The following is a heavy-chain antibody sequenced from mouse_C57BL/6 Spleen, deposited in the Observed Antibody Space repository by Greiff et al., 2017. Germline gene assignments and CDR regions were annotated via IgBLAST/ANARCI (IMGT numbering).Heavy chain of an antibody. CDR3: ARDGYYPFDY. CDR2: ISSGGSYT. V-gene: IGHV5-6*02. J-gene: IGHJ2*01. D-gene: IGHD2-3*01. Sequence: DVKLVESGGDLVKPGGSLKLSCAASGFTFSSYGMSWVRQTPDKRLEWVATISSGGSYTYYPDSVKGRFTISRDNAKNTLYLQMSSLKSEDTAMYYCARDGYYPFDYWGQGTTLTVSS. CDR1: GFTFSSYG.